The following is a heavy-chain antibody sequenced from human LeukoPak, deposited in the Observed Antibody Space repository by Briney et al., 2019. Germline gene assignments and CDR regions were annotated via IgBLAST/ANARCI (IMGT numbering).Heavy chain of an antibody. J-gene: IGHJ3*01. CDR3: ARGMRQIDDAFDL. CDR1: GFTFSSYG. Sequence: GGSLRLSCAASGFTFSSYGMHWVRQAPGKGLEWVAVIWYDGSNKYYADSVKGRFTVFRDNANKSLYLQMNSLRAEDTAMYYCARGMRQIDDAFDLWGQGTMVTVSS. CDR2: IWYDGSNK. D-gene: IGHD6-25*01. V-gene: IGHV3-33*01.